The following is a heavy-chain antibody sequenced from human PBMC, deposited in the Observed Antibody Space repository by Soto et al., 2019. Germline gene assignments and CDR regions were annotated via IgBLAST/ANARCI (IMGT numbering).Heavy chain of an antibody. J-gene: IGHJ4*02. CDR1: GGSIRSSTYQ. CDR3: ARHRYWKVDY. Sequence: QLQLQESGPGLVKPSETLSLTCTVSGGSIRSSTYQWGWIRQPPGRGLEWIGSAYYSESSYYNPSLKSRVAVSVDTSKNQFSLKVTSVTAADTAVYYCARHRYWKVDYWGQGTLVTVSS. D-gene: IGHD1-1*01. CDR2: AYYSESS. V-gene: IGHV4-39*01.